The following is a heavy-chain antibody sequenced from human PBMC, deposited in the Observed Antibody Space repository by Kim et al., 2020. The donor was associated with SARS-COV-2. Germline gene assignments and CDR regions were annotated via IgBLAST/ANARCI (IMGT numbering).Heavy chain of an antibody. J-gene: IGHJ4*02. V-gene: IGHV3-30*04. CDR3: AREPPPSRYYASGNYYALDF. D-gene: IGHD3-10*01. CDR2: ISYDGTNK. Sequence: GGSLRLSCAASGFTLNIYAMHWVRQAPGKGLEWVALISYDGTNKYYADSVKGRFTISRDNSENTVFLHMNSLRPEDTAVYYCAREPPPSRYYASGNYYALDFWGQGTTVTVSS. CDR1: GFTLNIYA.